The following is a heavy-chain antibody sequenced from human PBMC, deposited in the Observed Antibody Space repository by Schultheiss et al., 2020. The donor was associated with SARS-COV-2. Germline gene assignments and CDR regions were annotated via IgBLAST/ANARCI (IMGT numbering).Heavy chain of an antibody. V-gene: IGHV4-4*02. CDR2: IYYSGST. Sequence: SETLSLTCAVSGGSISSSNWWSWVRQPPGKGLEWIGYIYYSGSTYYNPSLKSRVTISVDTSKNQFSLKLSSVTAADTAVYYCARDLGGDYDYWGQGTLVTVSS. CDR1: GGSISSSNW. D-gene: IGHD4-17*01. CDR3: ARDLGGDYDY. J-gene: IGHJ4*02.